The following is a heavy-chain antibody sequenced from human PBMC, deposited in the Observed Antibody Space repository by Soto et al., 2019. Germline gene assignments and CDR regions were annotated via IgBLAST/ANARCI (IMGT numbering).Heavy chain of an antibody. D-gene: IGHD3-16*01. V-gene: IGHV3-9*01. CDR2: IFWDGGGT. Sequence: EVQVVEWGGGLVQPGGSLRLSCVVSGSIIDDYAMHWVRQVPGKGLEWVSGIFWDGGGTGYADSVKGRFTISRDRAKNSLSLQMNSLRIEDTAIYYCGKDLSPGGLESWGQGTVVTVSS. J-gene: IGHJ4*02. CDR1: GSIIDDYA. CDR3: GKDLSPGGLES.